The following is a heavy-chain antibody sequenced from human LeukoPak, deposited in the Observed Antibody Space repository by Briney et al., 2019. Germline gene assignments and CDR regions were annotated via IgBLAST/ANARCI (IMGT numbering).Heavy chain of an antibody. Sequence: GGSLRLSCAASGFTFSSYGMHWVRQAPGKGLEWVAFIRFDGGTKYYADSVKGRFTISRDNSKNTLYLQMNSLRAEDTAVYYCARFHSTVTPSWGQGTLVTVSS. CDR1: GFTFSSYG. V-gene: IGHV3-33*08. CDR3: ARFHSTVTPS. CDR2: IRFDGGTK. J-gene: IGHJ4*02. D-gene: IGHD4-17*01.